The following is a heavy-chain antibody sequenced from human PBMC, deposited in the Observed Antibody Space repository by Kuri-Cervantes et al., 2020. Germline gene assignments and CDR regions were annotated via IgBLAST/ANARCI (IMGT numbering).Heavy chain of an antibody. CDR3: AKGSYGSGSLESRPRYYGMDV. CDR1: GFTFSSYG. V-gene: IGHV3-30*18. J-gene: IGHJ6*02. D-gene: IGHD3-10*01. Sequence: GESLKISCAASGFTFSSYGVHWVRQAPGKGLEWVAVISYDGSNKYYADSVKGRFTISRDNSKNTLYLQMNSLRAEDTAVYYCAKGSYGSGSLESRPRYYGMDVWGQGTTVTVSS. CDR2: ISYDGSNK.